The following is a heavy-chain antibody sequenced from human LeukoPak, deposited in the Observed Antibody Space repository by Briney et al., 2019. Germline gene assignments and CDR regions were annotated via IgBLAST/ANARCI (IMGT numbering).Heavy chain of an antibody. D-gene: IGHD3-22*01. CDR3: VSWAGKYYETSDYSLAPSNS. V-gene: IGHV3-7*01. J-gene: IGHJ5*02. CDR2: INEDGSDK. Sequence: SGGSLRLSCAASGFTFSNYWMSWIRQAPGKGLEWAAHINEDGSDKYYVESVKGRFTISRDNAKNSLYLQMNSLRAEDTAVYYCVSWAGKYYETSDYSLAPSNSWGQGTLVTVSS. CDR1: GFTFSNYW.